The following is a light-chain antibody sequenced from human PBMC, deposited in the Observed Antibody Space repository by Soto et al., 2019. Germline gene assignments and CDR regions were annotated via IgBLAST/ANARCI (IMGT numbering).Light chain of an antibody. J-gene: IGLJ2*01. V-gene: IGLV2-14*03. Sequence: QSALTQPASVSGSPGQSITISCTGSSSDVGAYNFVSWYQQHPGKAPKLMIYDVSNRPSGVSNRFSGSKSGNPASLTIAGLRAGEEVYCSGSPFVGGAALRVAFGGGTKLPAL. CDR2: DVS. CDR1: SSDVGAYNF. CDR3: SPFVGGAALRVA.